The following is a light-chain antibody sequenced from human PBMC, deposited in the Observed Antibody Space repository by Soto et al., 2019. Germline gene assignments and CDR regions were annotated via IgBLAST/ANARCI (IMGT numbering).Light chain of an antibody. Sequence: QSALTQPASVSGSPGQSITISCTGTRRDVGGYNYVSWYQQYPGKSPKLLIYEVTHRPSGVPDRFSGSKSGNTASLTVSGLQAEDEADYYCSSYAGSNNVVFGGGTKLTVL. V-gene: IGLV2-8*01. CDR1: RRDVGGYNY. CDR2: EVT. CDR3: SSYAGSNNVV. J-gene: IGLJ2*01.